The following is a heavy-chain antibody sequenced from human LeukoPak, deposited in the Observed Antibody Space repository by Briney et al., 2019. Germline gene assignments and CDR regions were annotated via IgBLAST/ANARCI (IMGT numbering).Heavy chain of an antibody. V-gene: IGHV3-43D*04. J-gene: IGHJ6*03. CDR2: ITWDGGST. CDR3: ARSGIKMVRGVIIKSPYHMDV. Sequence: GGSLRLSCAASGFTFDNYAMYWVRQAPGKGLEWVSLITWDGGSTYYADSVKGRFTISRDDAKNSLSLQMNSLRAEDTAVYYCARSGIKMVRGVIIKSPYHMDVWGKGTTVTVSS. CDR1: GFTFDNYA. D-gene: IGHD3-10*01.